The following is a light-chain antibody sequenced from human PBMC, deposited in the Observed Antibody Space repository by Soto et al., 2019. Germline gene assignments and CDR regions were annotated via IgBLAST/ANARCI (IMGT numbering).Light chain of an antibody. CDR1: SSDVGAYNY. V-gene: IGLV2-14*01. J-gene: IGLJ2*01. CDR2: DVN. CDR3: TSWTTSTTMK. Sequence: QSALTQPASVSGSPGQSITISCTGTSSDVGAYNYVSWYQQHPGKAPKLMIYDVNIRPSGVSNRFSSSKSGNTASLTISGLQAEDEADYYCTSWTTSTTMKFGGGTKVTVL.